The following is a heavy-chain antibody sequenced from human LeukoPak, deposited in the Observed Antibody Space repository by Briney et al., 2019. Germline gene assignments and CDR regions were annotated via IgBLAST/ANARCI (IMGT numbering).Heavy chain of an antibody. CDR2: ISGSGGST. Sequence: GGSLRLSCAASGFTFSGYAMSWVRQAPGKGLEWVSAISGSGGSTYYADSVKGRFTISRDNSKNTLYLQMNSLRAEDTAVYYCAKALGIAVAGLDYWGQGTLVTVSS. D-gene: IGHD6-19*01. CDR1: GFTFSGYA. V-gene: IGHV3-23*01. J-gene: IGHJ4*02. CDR3: AKALGIAVAGLDY.